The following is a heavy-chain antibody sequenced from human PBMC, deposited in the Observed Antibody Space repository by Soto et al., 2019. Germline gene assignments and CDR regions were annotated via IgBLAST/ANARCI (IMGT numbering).Heavy chain of an antibody. J-gene: IGHJ4*02. CDR2: ISGSGDRT. D-gene: IGHD6-13*01. CDR3: ARGSGSSWATFEY. CDR1: GFTFGNYA. V-gene: IGHV3-23*01. Sequence: GSLRLSCSASGFTFGNYAMAWVRQAPGKGLEWVSTISGSGDRTYYADSVRGRFTISRETSASTLYLHMNSLRAEDSAVYYCARGSGSSWATFEYWGQGTRVTVSS.